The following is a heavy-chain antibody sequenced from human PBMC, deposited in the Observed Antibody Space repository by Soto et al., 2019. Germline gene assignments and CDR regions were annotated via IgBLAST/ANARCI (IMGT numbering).Heavy chain of an antibody. CDR3: ARRQAGVTADFDY. J-gene: IGHJ4*02. CDR2: IYYSGST. CDR1: GGSISSSSYY. V-gene: IGHV4-39*01. D-gene: IGHD2-21*02. Sequence: QLQLQESGPGLVKPSETLSLTCTVSGGSISSSSYYWGWIRQPPGKGLEWIGSIYYSGSTYYNPSPKSPVTISVDTSKNQFSLKLSPVTAADTAVYYCARRQAGVTADFDYWGQGTLVTVSS.